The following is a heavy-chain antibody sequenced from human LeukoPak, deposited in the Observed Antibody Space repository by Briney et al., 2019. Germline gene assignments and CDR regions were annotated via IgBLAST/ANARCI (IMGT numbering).Heavy chain of an antibody. J-gene: IGHJ4*02. V-gene: IGHV3-20*04. Sequence: GGSLRLSCAASGFTFNDYGMSWVRQGPGKGLEWVSGINWNGGTTGYADSVRGRFTISRDNAKNSLYLQMNSLRAEDTALYYCARARHYYYSSNYVWGQGTLVTVSS. CDR3: ARARHYYYSSNYV. CDR1: GFTFNDYG. CDR2: INWNGGTT. D-gene: IGHD3-22*01.